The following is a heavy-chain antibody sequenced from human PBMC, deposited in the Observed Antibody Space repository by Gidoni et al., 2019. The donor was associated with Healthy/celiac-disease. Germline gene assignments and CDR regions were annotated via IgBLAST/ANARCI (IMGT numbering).Heavy chain of an antibody. CDR1: GFTFSRYA. CDR2: ISYDGSNK. D-gene: IGHD2-15*01. J-gene: IGHJ4*02. CDR3: ARSDIVVVDVLDY. Sequence: VQLVESGGGVVQPGRSLSPSCAASGFTFSRYARHWVRQAPGKGLEWVAVISYDGSNKNYADSVKGRFTISRDNSKNTLYLQMNSLRAEDTAVYYCARSDIVVVDVLDYWGQGTLVTVSS. V-gene: IGHV3-30-3*01.